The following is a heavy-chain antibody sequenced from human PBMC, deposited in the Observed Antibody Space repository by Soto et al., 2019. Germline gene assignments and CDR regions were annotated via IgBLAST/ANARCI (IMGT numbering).Heavy chain of an antibody. D-gene: IGHD6-19*01. CDR3: ARDWTRSGWFFGAFDI. J-gene: IGHJ3*02. V-gene: IGHV6-1*01. CDR2: TYYRSKWYN. Sequence: SQTLSLTCAISGDSVSSNSAAWNWIRQSPSRGLEWLGRTYYRSKWYNDYAVSVKSRITINPDTSKNQFSLQLNSVTPEDTAVYYCARDWTRSGWFFGAFDIWGQGTMVTVSS. CDR1: GDSVSSNSAA.